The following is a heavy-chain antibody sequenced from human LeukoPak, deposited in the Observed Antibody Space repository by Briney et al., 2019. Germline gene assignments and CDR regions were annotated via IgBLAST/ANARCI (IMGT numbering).Heavy chain of an antibody. V-gene: IGHV1-18*01. CDR1: GYTFTSYG. CDR2: ISAYNGNT. J-gene: IGHJ4*02. D-gene: IGHD3-3*01. Sequence: PGASVKVSCKASGYTFTSYGISWVRQAPEQGLEWMGWISAYNGNTNYAQKLQGRVTMTTDTSTSTAYMELRSLRSDDTAVYYCARAVHDFWSGYPDYWGQGTLVTVSS. CDR3: ARAVHDFWSGYPDY.